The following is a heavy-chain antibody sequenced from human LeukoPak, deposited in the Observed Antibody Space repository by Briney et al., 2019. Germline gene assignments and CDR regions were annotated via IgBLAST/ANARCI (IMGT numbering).Heavy chain of an antibody. V-gene: IGHV3-48*03. CDR1: GFTFSSYE. D-gene: IGHD4-17*01. Sequence: GGSLRLSCAASGFTFSSYEMNWVRQAPGKGLEWVSYIYSSGSTTKYADSVKGRFTISRDNAKNSLHLQMSSLRVEDTAVYYCARGAYGDYGRGYWGQGTLVTVPS. J-gene: IGHJ4*02. CDR2: IYSSGSTT. CDR3: ARGAYGDYGRGY.